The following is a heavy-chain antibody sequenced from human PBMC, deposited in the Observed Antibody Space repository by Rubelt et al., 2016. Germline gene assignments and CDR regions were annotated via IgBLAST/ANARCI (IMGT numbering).Heavy chain of an antibody. Sequence: QVQLQESGPGLVKPSETLSLTCTVSGGSISSYYWSWIRQPAGKGLEWIGRIYTSGSTNYNPSLKSRVTMSVDTSKNQFSLKLSFVTAADTAVYYCARDKVVVKADAFDIWGQGTMVTVSS. CDR3: ARDKVVVKADAFDI. D-gene: IGHD3-22*01. CDR1: GGSISSYY. J-gene: IGHJ3*02. CDR2: IYTSGST. V-gene: IGHV4-4*07.